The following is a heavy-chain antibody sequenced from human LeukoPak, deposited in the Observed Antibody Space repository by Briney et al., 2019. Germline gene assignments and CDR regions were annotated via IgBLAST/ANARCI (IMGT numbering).Heavy chain of an antibody. CDR3: ARHYYDRSDSYSFDY. J-gene: IGHJ4*02. Sequence: MTSETPSLTCTVSGGSISGYYWSWIRQPPGKGLEWIGYLYSSGSTNYNPSLKSRVTISLDTSENQFSLKLSSVTAADTAVYYCARHYYDRSDSYSFDYWGQGTLVTVSS. D-gene: IGHD3-22*01. CDR1: GGSISGYY. CDR2: LYSSGST. V-gene: IGHV4-59*08.